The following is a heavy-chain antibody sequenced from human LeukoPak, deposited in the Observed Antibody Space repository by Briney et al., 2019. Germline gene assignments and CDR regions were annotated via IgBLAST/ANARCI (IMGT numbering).Heavy chain of an antibody. CDR2: ISSSSSYI. V-gene: IGHV3-21*01. J-gene: IGHJ4*02. CDR1: GFTFSSYS. CDR3: ARAYYYDSSGYYYFDY. D-gene: IGHD3-22*01. Sequence: PGGSLRLSCAASGFTFSSYSMNWVRQAPGKGLEWVSSISSSSSYIYYADSVKGRFTISRGNAKNSLYLQMNSLRAEDTAVYYCARAYYYDSSGYYYFDYWGQGTLVTVSS.